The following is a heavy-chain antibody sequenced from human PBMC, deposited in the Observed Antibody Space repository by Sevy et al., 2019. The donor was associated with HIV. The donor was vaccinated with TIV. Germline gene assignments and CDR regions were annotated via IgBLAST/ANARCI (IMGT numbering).Heavy chain of an antibody. J-gene: IGHJ5*02. CDR3: ARELWYGELGGWFDP. D-gene: IGHD3-10*01. Sequence: GGSLRLSCEASGFSFSDYNMDWVRQAPGRGLEWLGRSGNRANIYTTQYAASVKGRLSISRDDLKNSLSLQMNSLNTEDTAVYYCARELWYGELGGWFDPWGQGTLVTVSS. CDR1: GFSFSDYN. CDR2: SGNRANIYTT. V-gene: IGHV3-72*01.